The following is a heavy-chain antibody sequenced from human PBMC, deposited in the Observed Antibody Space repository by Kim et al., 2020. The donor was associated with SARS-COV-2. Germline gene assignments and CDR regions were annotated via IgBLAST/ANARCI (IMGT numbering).Heavy chain of an antibody. V-gene: IGHV4-31*02. D-gene: IGHD3-16*01. J-gene: IGHJ6*02. CDR3: ASGGMPDYYYYGMDV. Sequence: PSLKSRVTISVDTSKNQFSLKLSSVTAADTAVYYCASGGMPDYYYYGMDVWGQGTTVTVSS.